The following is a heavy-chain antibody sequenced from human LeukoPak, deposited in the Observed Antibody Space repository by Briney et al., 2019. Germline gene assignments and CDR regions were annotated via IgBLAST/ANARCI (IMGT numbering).Heavy chain of an antibody. J-gene: IGHJ3*02. CDR1: GGSISTYY. CDR2: IYYSGIT. Sequence: SETLSLTCTDSGGSISTYYWSWIRQPPGRGLEWIGYIYYSGITDYSPSLKSRVTISIDTSKKQFSLKLSSVTAADTAVYYCARWEASRVAFDIWGQGTLVTVSS. D-gene: IGHD1-26*01. V-gene: IGHV4-59*01. CDR3: ARWEASRVAFDI.